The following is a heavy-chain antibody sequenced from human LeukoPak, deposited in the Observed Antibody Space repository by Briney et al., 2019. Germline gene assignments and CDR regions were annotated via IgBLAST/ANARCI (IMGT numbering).Heavy chain of an antibody. CDR1: GYSFTSYW. CDR3: ARHPHISSSWYVPPFDY. CDR2: IYPGDSDT. Sequence: HGESLKISCKGSGYSFTSYWIGWVRQMPGKGLEWMGIIYPGDSDTRYSPSFQGQVTISADKSISTAYLQWSSLKASDTAMYYCARHPHISSSWYVPPFDYWGQGTLVTVSS. D-gene: IGHD6-13*01. J-gene: IGHJ4*02. V-gene: IGHV5-51*01.